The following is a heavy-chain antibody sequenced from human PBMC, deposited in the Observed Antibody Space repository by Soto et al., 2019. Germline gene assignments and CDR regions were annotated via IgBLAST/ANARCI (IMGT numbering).Heavy chain of an antibody. J-gene: IGHJ4*02. V-gene: IGHV2-5*02. D-gene: IGHD1-1*01. CDR2: IYWDDDT. CDR3: AHMNTTASLKY. CDR1: GFSLSTSGVG. Sequence: ITLKESGPTLVKPTQTLTLTCTFSGFSLSTSGVGVGRIRQPPGEALEWLALIYWDDDTRYSPFLQSRLTITKDTSKKQVVLTMTNMDPVDTATYYCAHMNTTASLKYWGQGTLVTVSS.